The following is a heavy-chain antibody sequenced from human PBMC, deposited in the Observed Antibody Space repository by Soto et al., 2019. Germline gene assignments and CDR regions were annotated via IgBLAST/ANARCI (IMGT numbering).Heavy chain of an antibody. J-gene: IGHJ4*02. CDR3: ARNFYSGTYYFDY. V-gene: IGHV3-72*01. Sequence: GGSLRLSCAASGFTFSDHYMDWVRQAPGKGLEWDGRIRNKANSYATEYAASVKGRFTTSRDDSEDSLYLQMNSLKTEDTAIYYCARNFYSGTYYFDYWGQGTLVTVSS. D-gene: IGHD1-26*01. CDR1: GFTFSDHY. CDR2: IRNKANSYAT.